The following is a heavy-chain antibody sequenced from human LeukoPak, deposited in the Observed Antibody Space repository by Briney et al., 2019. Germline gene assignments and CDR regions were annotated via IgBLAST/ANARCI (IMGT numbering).Heavy chain of an antibody. J-gene: IGHJ4*02. CDR3: ARVAQRIPVYSFDY. D-gene: IGHD6-25*01. CDR1: GYTFTSYG. V-gene: IGHV1-18*01. Sequence: GASVKVSCKASGYTFTSYGISWVRQAPGQGLEWMGWISAYNGNTNYAQKLQGRVTMTTDTSTSTAYMELRSLRSDDTAVYYCARVAQRIPVYSFDYWGQGTLVTVSS. CDR2: ISAYNGNT.